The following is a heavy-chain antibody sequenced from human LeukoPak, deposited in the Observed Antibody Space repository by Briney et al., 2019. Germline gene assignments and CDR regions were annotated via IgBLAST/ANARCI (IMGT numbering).Heavy chain of an antibody. CDR2: ISSSSSYI. D-gene: IGHD1-26*01. Sequence: GGSLRLSCAASGFTFSSYSMNWVRQAPGKGLEWVSSISSSSSYIYYADSVKGRFTTSRDNAKNSLYLQMNSLRAEDTAVYYCARFSGGDYYMDVWGKGTTVTVSS. CDR3: ARFSGGDYYMDV. J-gene: IGHJ6*03. CDR1: GFTFSSYS. V-gene: IGHV3-21*01.